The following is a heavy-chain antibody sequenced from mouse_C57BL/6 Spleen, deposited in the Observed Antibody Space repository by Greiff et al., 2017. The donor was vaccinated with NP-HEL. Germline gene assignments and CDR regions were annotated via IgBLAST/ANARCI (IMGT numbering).Heavy chain of an antibody. Sequence: EVKLMESGGGLVKPGGSLKLSCAASGFTFSDYGMHWVRQAPEKGLEWVAYISSGSSTIYYADTVKGRFTISRDNAKNTLFLQMTSLRSEDTAMYYCAKDSSYYYFDYWGQGTTLTVSS. V-gene: IGHV5-17*01. CDR2: ISSGSSTI. J-gene: IGHJ2*01. D-gene: IGHD1-1*01. CDR1: GFTFSDYG. CDR3: AKDSSYYYFDY.